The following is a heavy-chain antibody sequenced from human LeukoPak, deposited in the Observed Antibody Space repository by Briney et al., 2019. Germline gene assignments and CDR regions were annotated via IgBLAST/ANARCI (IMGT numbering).Heavy chain of an antibody. CDR3: SLARSEYHYGMDV. CDR2: TYYRSKGYY. CDR1: GDSVSSISVA. Sequence: QTLSLTCAISGDSVSSISVAWNWIRQSPSRGLEWLGRTYYRSKGYYEYAVSVKSRINISPDTSTTQFSLQLTSVTPEDTAVYYCSLARSEYHYGMDVWGQGTTVTVSS. V-gene: IGHV6-1*01. J-gene: IGHJ6*02.